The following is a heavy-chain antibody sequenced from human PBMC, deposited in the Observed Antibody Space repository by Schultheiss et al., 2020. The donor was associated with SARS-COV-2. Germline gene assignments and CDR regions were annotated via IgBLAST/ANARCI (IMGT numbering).Heavy chain of an antibody. D-gene: IGHD6-6*01. CDR3: ARVRQLADMDV. CDR1: GFTFSSYG. Sequence: GGSLRLSCAASGFTFSSYGMHWVRQAPGKGLEWVSYISSSSSYTNYADSVKGRFTISRDNAKNSLYLQMNSLRAEDTAVYYCARVRQLADMDVWGKGTTVTVSS. J-gene: IGHJ6*03. V-gene: IGHV3-21*05. CDR2: ISSSSSYT.